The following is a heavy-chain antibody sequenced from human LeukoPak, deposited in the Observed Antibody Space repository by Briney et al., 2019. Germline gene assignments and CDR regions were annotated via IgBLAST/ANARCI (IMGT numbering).Heavy chain of an antibody. D-gene: IGHD3-3*01. CDR2: INPNSGGT. V-gene: IGHV1-2*02. J-gene: IGHJ4*02. Sequence: ALVKVSCKASGYTFTGYYMHWVRQAPGQGLEWMGWINPNSGGTNYAQKLQGRVTMTTDTSTSTAYMELRSLRSDDTAVYYCARVGGGDTIFGVVIRKYYFDYWGQGTLVTVS. CDR1: GYTFTGYY. CDR3: ARVGGGDTIFGVVIRKYYFDY.